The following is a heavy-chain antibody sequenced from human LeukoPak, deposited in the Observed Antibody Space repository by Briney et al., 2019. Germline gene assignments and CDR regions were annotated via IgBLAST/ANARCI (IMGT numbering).Heavy chain of an antibody. J-gene: IGHJ4*02. V-gene: IGHV4-34*01. CDR1: GGSFSGYY. D-gene: IGHD3-22*01. CDR2: INHSGST. CDR3: ARGYYDSSGYYGFDY. Sequence: PSETLSLTRAVYGGSFSGYYWSWIRQPPGKGLEWIGEINHSGSTNYNPSLKSRVTISVDTSKNQFSLKLSSVTAADTAVYYCARGYYDSSGYYGFDYWGQGTLVTVSS.